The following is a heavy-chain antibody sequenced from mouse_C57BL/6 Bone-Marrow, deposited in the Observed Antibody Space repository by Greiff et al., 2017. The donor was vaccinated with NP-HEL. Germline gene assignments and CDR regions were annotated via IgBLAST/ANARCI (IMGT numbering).Heavy chain of an antibody. J-gene: IGHJ3*01. CDR1: GYTFTSYW. CDR2: IHPNSGST. CDR3: ARGGAWFAY. Sequence: VQRVESGAELVKPGASVKLSCKASGYTFTSYWMHWVKQRPGQGLEWIGMIHPNSGSTNYNEKFKSKATLTVDKSSSTAYMQLSSLTSEDSAVYYCARGGAWFAYWGQGTLVTVSA. V-gene: IGHV1-64*01.